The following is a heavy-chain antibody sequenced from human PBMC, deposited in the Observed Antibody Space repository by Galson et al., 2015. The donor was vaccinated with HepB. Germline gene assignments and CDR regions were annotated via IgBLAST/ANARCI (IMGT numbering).Heavy chain of an antibody. Sequence: SCKASGGTFSSYAISWVRQAPGQGLEWMGGIIPIFGTANYAQKFQGRVTITADESTSTAYMELSSLRSEDTAVYYCARGPVGATPPGGTIYFDYWGQGTLVTVSS. CDR1: GGTFSSYA. CDR3: ARGPVGATPPGGTIYFDY. J-gene: IGHJ4*02. V-gene: IGHV1-69*01. CDR2: IIPIFGTA. D-gene: IGHD1-26*01.